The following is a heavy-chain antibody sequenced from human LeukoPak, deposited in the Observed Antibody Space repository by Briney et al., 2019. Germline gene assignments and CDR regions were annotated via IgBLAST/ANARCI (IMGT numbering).Heavy chain of an antibody. CDR1: GGSISSYY. J-gene: IGHJ4*02. Sequence: PSETLSLTCTVSGGSISSYYWSWIRQPPGKGLEWIGYIYTSGSTNYNPSLKSRVSLSVDTSTNQFSLKVRSVTAADTAVYYCARGSGSYGFFDLWGQGALVTVS. CDR3: ARGSGSYGFFDL. D-gene: IGHD5-18*01. CDR2: IYTSGST. V-gene: IGHV4-4*09.